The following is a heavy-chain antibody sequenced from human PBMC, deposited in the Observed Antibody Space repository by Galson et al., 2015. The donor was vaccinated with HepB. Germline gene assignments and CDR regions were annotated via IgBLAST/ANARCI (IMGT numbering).Heavy chain of an antibody. Sequence: SVKVSCKASGYTFTSNGISWVRQAPGQGLEWMGWISAYNGYTKYAQDLQGRVTMTIDTSTSTAYMELRSLRYDDTAVYYCARVPLGRAYSDFLRGNWFDPWGQGTLVTVSS. J-gene: IGHJ5*02. D-gene: IGHD3-3*01. CDR2: ISAYNGYT. CDR3: ARVPLGRAYSDFLRGNWFDP. V-gene: IGHV1-18*04. CDR1: GYTFTSNG.